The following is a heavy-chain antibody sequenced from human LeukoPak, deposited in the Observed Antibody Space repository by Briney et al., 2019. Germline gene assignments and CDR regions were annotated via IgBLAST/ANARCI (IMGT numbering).Heavy chain of an antibody. D-gene: IGHD3-3*01. V-gene: IGHV4-59*01. Sequence: SETLSLTCTVSGGSISSYYWSWIRRPPGKGLEWIGYIYYSGSTNYNPSLKSRVTISVDTSKNQFSLKLSSVTAADTAVYYCARVAYYDFWSGYSPYNWFDPWGQGTLVTVSS. CDR3: ARVAYYDFWSGYSPYNWFDP. CDR1: GGSISSYY. CDR2: IYYSGST. J-gene: IGHJ5*02.